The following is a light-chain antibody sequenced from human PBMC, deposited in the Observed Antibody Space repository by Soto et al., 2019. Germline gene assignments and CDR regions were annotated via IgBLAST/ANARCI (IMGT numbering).Light chain of an antibody. CDR2: DVS. CDR3: SSYTGGGLYV. V-gene: IGLV2-14*01. CDR1: SSDVGGYNY. Sequence: QSALTQPASVSGSPGQSITISCTGTSSDVGGYNYVSWYQQHPGKAPKLMIYDVSNRPSWVSNRFSGSKSDNTASLTISGLLAEDEADYYCSSYTGGGLYVFGTGTKLTVL. J-gene: IGLJ1*01.